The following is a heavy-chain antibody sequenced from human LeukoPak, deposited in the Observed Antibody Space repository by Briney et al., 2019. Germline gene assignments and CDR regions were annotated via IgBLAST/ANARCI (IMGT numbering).Heavy chain of an antibody. J-gene: IGHJ4*02. Sequence: SVKVSCTASGYTFTSYGISWVRQAPGQGFEWMGGITPIFGTANFAQKFQGRVSITADESTSTAFMELSSLRSEDTAVYYCAREWGLESSGYYYAYWGQGTLVTVSS. CDR3: AREWGLESSGYYYAY. CDR1: GYTFTSYG. D-gene: IGHD3-22*01. CDR2: ITPIFGTA. V-gene: IGHV1-69*13.